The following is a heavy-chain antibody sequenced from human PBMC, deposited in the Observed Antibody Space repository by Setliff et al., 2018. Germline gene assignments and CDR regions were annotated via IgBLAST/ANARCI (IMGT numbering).Heavy chain of an antibody. Sequence: GESLKISCKGSGYSFTSYWIAWVRQMPGKGLEWMGIIYPGDSITRYSPSFQGQVTISADKSISTVYLQWSSLKASDTAMYYCARPSGWPRGDYYYGMDVWGQGTTVTVSS. V-gene: IGHV5-51*01. CDR1: GYSFTSYW. CDR2: IYPGDSIT. D-gene: IGHD6-19*01. CDR3: ARPSGWPRGDYYYGMDV. J-gene: IGHJ6*02.